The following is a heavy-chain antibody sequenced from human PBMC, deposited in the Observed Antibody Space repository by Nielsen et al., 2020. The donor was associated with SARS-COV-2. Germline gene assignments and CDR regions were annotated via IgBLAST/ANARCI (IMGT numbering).Heavy chain of an antibody. Sequence: GGSLRLSCAASGFTFSSYGMHWVRQAPGKGLEWVAVISYDGSNKYYADSVKGRFTISRDNSKNTLYLQMNSLRAEDTAVYYCARDLMVRGVTNPDYWGQGTLVTVSS. CDR1: GFTFSSYG. J-gene: IGHJ4*02. CDR2: ISYDGSNK. CDR3: ARDLMVRGVTNPDY. V-gene: IGHV3-30*19. D-gene: IGHD3-10*01.